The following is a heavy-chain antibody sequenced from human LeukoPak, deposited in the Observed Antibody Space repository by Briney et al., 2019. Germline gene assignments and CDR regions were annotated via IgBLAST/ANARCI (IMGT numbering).Heavy chain of an antibody. CDR3: AKLAKYFYGSETYYFFEH. Sequence: PGRSLRLSCAASGFTFSSYAMSWVRQAPGKGLEWVANIKQDGTEKYYVDSVKGRFTISRDNAKNSLYLQMNSLRVEDTAVYYCAKLAKYFYGSETYYFFEHWGQGTPVTASS. V-gene: IGHV3-7*01. J-gene: IGHJ4*02. CDR1: GFTFSSYA. D-gene: IGHD3-10*01. CDR2: IKQDGTEK.